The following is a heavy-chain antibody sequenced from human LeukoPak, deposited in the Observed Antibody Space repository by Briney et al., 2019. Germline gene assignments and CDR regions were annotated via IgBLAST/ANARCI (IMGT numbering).Heavy chain of an antibody. CDR1: GFTFSGYE. J-gene: IGHJ4*02. CDR2: ISTSGSTI. V-gene: IGHV3-48*03. Sequence: QPGGSLRPSCAASGFTFSGYEMNRVRQAPGKGLEWVSCISTSGSTIYYADSVKGRFTVSRDNARNSLYLQMNSLRAEDTAVYYCARDGPGYSFDYWGQGALVTVSS. D-gene: IGHD5-18*01. CDR3: ARDGPGYSFDY.